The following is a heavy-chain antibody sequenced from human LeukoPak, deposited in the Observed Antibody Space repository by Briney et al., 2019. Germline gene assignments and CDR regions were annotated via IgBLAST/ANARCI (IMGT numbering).Heavy chain of an antibody. CDR1: GFIFDDFG. Sequence: GGSLRLSCAASGFIFDDFGMSWVRHAPGKGLEWVSGINWNGGSTGYADSVKGRFTISRDNAKNSLYLQMNSLRAEDTALYYCGREVSSGYIDYFDYWGQGTLVTVSS. V-gene: IGHV3-20*04. D-gene: IGHD3-22*01. J-gene: IGHJ4*02. CDR2: INWNGGST. CDR3: GREVSSGYIDYFDY.